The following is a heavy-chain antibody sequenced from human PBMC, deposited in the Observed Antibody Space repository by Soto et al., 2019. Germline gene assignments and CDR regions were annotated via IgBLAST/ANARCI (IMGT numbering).Heavy chain of an antibody. CDR1: GFTFSNYW. J-gene: IGHJ6*02. V-gene: IGHV3-30*03. CDR3: AGSWFGEFYYYYGMDV. D-gene: IGHD3-10*01. CDR2: ISYDGSNK. Sequence: GGSLRLSCVASGFTFSNYWIHWVRQAPGKGLEWVAVISYDGSNKYYADSVKGRFTISRDNSKNTLYLQMNSLRAEDTAVYYCAGSWFGEFYYYYGMDVWAKGPRSPSP.